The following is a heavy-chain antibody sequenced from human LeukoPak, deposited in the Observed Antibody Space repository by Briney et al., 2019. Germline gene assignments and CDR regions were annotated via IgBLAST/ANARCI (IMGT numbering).Heavy chain of an antibody. CDR1: GFTFSDYY. J-gene: IGHJ4*02. CDR3: ARARDTKDY. Sequence: GGSLRLSCAASGFTFSDYYMSWIRQAPGKGLEWVSYISSNSNAMSYADSVRGRFTIPRDNAKNSLYLQMNSLRVEDTAIYYCARARDTKDYWGQGTLVTVSS. V-gene: IGHV3-11*01. CDR2: ISSNSNAM.